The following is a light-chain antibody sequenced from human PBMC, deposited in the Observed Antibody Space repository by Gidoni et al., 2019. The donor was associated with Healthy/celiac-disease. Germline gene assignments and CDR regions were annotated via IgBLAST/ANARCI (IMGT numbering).Light chain of an antibody. CDR2: AAS. V-gene: IGKV1-39*01. CDR1: QSIISS. Sequence: DIQMTQSPSSLSASVGDRVTITCRASQSIISSLNWYQQKPGKAPKFLIYAASSLQSGVPSRFRGSGSGTDFTLTISSLQPEDFATYYCQQSYSTPQTFGQGTKVEIK. CDR3: QQSYSTPQT. J-gene: IGKJ1*01.